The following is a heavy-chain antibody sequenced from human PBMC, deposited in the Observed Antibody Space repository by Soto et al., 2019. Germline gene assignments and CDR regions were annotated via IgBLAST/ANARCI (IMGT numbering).Heavy chain of an antibody. V-gene: IGHV1-69*04. CDR3: ARGYFDWLPTGYYYFYMDV. Sequence: SVKVSCKASGYTFTSYDINWVRQAPGQGLEWMGRIIPILGIANYAQKFQGRVTITADKSTSTAYMELSSLRSEDTAVYYCARGYFDWLPTGYYYFYMDVWGKGTTVTVSS. CDR2: IIPILGIA. D-gene: IGHD3-9*01. J-gene: IGHJ6*03. CDR1: GYTFTSYD.